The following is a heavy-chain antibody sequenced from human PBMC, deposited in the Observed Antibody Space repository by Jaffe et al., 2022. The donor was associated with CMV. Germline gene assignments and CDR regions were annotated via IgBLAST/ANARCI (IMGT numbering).Heavy chain of an antibody. Sequence: QLQLQESGPGLVKPSETLSLTCTVSGDSISSRNYYWGWIRQPPGKGLEWIGSIYYSGTTYYNPSLKSRVTISGDTSKNQFSLKLNSVTAADTAVYYCARTFRYDSGWNGGNWFDPWGQGTLVTVSS. V-gene: IGHV4-39*01. J-gene: IGHJ5*02. CDR1: GDSISSRNYY. D-gene: IGHD6-19*01. CDR3: ARTFRYDSGWNGGNWFDP. CDR2: IYYSGTT.